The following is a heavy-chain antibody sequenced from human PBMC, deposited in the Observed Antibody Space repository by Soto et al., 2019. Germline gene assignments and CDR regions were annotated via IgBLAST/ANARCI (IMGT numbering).Heavy chain of an antibody. Sequence: SETLSLTCTVSGGSISSYYWSWIRQPPGKGMEWIGSIYYSGSTYYNPSLKSRVTISVDTSKNQFSLKLISVTAADTALYYCVRHMWKKYIVPYDAFDVWGRGTMVTVSS. CDR2: IYYSGST. D-gene: IGHD2-15*01. V-gene: IGHV4-59*08. J-gene: IGHJ3*01. CDR3: VRHMWKKYIVPYDAFDV. CDR1: GGSISSYY.